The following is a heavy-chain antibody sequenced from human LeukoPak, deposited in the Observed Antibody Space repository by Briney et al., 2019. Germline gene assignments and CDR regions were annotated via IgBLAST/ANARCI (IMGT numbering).Heavy chain of an antibody. J-gene: IGHJ5*02. CDR3: ARGGGYRYAVPDNWFDP. D-gene: IGHD5-18*01. CDR2: IWYDGSNK. V-gene: IGHV3-33*01. Sequence: GGSLRLSCEASGFTFSSYGMHWVRQAPGKGLEWVAVIWYDGSNKYYADSVKGRFTISRDNSKNTLYLQMNSLRAEDTAVYYCARGGGYRYAVPDNWFDPWGQGTLVTVSS. CDR1: GFTFSSYG.